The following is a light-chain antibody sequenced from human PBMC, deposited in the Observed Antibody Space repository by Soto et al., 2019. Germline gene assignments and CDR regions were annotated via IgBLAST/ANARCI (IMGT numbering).Light chain of an antibody. CDR2: EVT. CDR3: SSYRKSSSLLVL. J-gene: IGLJ2*01. CDR1: SSDVGGYDY. V-gene: IGLV2-14*01. Sequence: QSALTQPVSVSGSPGQSITISCTGTSSDVGGYDYVSWYQQYPGKAPKLMIYEVTNRPSGVSDRFSGSKSGNTASLTISGLRAEDAADYYCSSYRKSSSLLVLFGGGTQLTVL.